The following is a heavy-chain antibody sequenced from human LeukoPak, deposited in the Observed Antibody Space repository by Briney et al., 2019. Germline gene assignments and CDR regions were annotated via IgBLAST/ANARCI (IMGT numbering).Heavy chain of an antibody. CDR2: ILISISYI. D-gene: IGHD3-9*01. Sequence: GGALRLSCVASGFTFSKYFMNWVRRAPGKGLEGAAYILISISYIYSPDSVKARFTISRDNANNSLSLQMNILRADDTAVYYSAKGQSRYFASYLRFFDYWGQGTLVTVSS. CDR3: AKGQSRYFASYLRFFDY. CDR1: GFTFSKYF. V-gene: IGHV3-21*05. J-gene: IGHJ4*02.